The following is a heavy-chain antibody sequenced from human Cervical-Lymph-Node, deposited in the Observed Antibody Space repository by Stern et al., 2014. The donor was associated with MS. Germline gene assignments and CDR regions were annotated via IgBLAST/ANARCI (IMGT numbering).Heavy chain of an antibody. J-gene: IGHJ1*01. D-gene: IGHD4-23*01. CDR3: AREGGNSAEYFQH. CDR1: GFTFSSSG. CDR2: IWFDGSNG. Sequence: QVQLVESGGGVVQPGRSLRLSCAASGFTFSSSGMHWVRQAPDKGLEWLAIIWFDGSNGYYADSVKGRFTISRDNSKNTLYLQMNSLRAEDTAVYYCAREGGNSAEYFQHWGQGTLVTVSS. V-gene: IGHV3-33*01.